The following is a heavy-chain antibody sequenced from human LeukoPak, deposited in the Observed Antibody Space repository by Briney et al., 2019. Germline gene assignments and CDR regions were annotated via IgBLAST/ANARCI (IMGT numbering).Heavy chain of an antibody. Sequence: PSETLSLTCTVSGGSISSYYWSWIRQPPGKGLEWIGYIYYSGSTNYNPSLKSRVTISVDTSKNQFPLKLSSVTAADTAVYYCARGGDSSGYYYPVFDYWGQGTLVTVSS. CDR3: ARGGDSSGYYYPVFDY. D-gene: IGHD3-22*01. V-gene: IGHV4-59*01. CDR2: IYYSGST. J-gene: IGHJ4*02. CDR1: GGSISSYY.